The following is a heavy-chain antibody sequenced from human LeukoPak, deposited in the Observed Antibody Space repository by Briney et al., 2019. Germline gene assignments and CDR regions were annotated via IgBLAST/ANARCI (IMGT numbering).Heavy chain of an antibody. CDR1: GFTFSSYA. CDR3: ARDRMLDY. Sequence: GRSLRLSCAASGFTFSSYAMHWVRQAPGQGLEWVAVISYDGSNKYYADSVKGRFTISRDNSKNTLYLQMNSLTAEDTALYYCARDRMLDYWGQGTLVTVSS. J-gene: IGHJ4*02. D-gene: IGHD2-8*01. CDR2: ISYDGSNK. V-gene: IGHV3-30*04.